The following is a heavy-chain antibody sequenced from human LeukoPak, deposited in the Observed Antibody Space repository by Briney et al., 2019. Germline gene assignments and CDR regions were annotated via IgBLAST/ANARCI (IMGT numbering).Heavy chain of an antibody. CDR2: INPNSGGT. Sequence: ASVKVSCKASGYTFTGYYMHWVRQAPGQGLEWMGWINPNSGGTNYAQKFQGRVTMTRDTSISTAYMELSRLRSDDTAVYYCARNVLLWFGEFPRDAFDIWGQGTMVTVSS. CDR3: ARNVLLWFGEFPRDAFDI. D-gene: IGHD3-10*01. CDR1: GYTFTGYY. J-gene: IGHJ3*02. V-gene: IGHV1-2*02.